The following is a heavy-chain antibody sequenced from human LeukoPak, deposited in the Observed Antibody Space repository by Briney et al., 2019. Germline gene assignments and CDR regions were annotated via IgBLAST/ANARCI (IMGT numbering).Heavy chain of an antibody. V-gene: IGHV4-34*01. Sequence: PSETLSLTCAVYGGSFSGYYWSWIRQPPGKGLEWIGEINHSGSTNYNPSLESRVTISIGTSKNQFSLRLSSVTAADTAVYYCARLATYGDFSDWGQGTLVTVSS. CDR2: INHSGST. J-gene: IGHJ4*02. CDR1: GGSFSGYY. CDR3: ARLATYGDFSD. D-gene: IGHD4-17*01.